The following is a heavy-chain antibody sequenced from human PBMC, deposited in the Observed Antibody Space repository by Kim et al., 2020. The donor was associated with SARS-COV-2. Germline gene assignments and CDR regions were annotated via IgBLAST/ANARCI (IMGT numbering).Heavy chain of an antibody. Sequence: SGPTLVKPTQTLTLTCSFSGFSLTTRGMCVSWIRQPPGKALEWLARIDWDNDKYYRKSLKTRLTISKDTSKNQVVLTMTNVDPVDTATYYCARTHNAGGGTTVHESKACWLDPWGQGTLVTVSS. CDR1: GFSLTTRGMC. V-gene: IGHV2-70*11. D-gene: IGHD4-17*01. J-gene: IGHJ5*02. CDR3: ARTHNAGGGTTVHESKACWLDP. CDR2: IDWDNDK.